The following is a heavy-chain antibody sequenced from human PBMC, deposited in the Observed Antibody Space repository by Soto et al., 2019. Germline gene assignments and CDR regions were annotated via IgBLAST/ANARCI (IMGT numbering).Heavy chain of an antibody. V-gene: IGHV4-30-2*01. D-gene: IGHD3-16*01. Sequence: SETLSLTCAVSGGSISSGNSYSWSWIRQPPGKGLEWIGSISHTGSTSYNPSRKGQVTMSVDKSKNQFSLKLSSVTAADMAVYCCATAVAPYLGCWFDPWGQGTLVIVSS. CDR1: GGSISSGNSYS. J-gene: IGHJ5*02. CDR3: ATAVAPYLGCWFDP. CDR2: ISHTGST.